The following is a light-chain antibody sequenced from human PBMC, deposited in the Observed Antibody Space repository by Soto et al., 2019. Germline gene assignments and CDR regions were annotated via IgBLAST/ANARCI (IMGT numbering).Light chain of an antibody. Sequence: DNQRTQSPSTLSASVGDRVTITGRASRSVDPGLAWYQQKPGKAPKLLIYDASSLQSGVPSRFSGSRSGTDFTLTISSLQPEDFATYYCQQANSFPLTFGQGTRLEIK. CDR1: RSVDPG. CDR3: QQANSFPLT. V-gene: IGKV1-12*01. J-gene: IGKJ5*01. CDR2: DAS.